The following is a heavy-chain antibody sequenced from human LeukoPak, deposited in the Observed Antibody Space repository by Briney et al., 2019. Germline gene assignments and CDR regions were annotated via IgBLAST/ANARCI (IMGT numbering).Heavy chain of an antibody. Sequence: PGGSLRLSCAASGFTFDDYAMHWVRQAPGKGLEWVSGISWNSGSIGYADSVKGRFTISRDNAKNSLYLQMNSLRAEDTALYYCARRGDYWGYYFDYWGQGTLVTVSS. CDR1: GFTFDDYA. V-gene: IGHV3-9*01. D-gene: IGHD7-27*01. J-gene: IGHJ4*02. CDR2: ISWNSGSI. CDR3: ARRGDYWGYYFDY.